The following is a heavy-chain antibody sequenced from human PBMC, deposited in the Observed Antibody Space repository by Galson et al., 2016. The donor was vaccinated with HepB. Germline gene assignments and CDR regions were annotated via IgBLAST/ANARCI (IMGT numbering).Heavy chain of an antibody. V-gene: IGHV3-53*01. Sequence: SLRLSCAASGFTVYSDYMAWVRQAPGKGLERVALINSRIRTYYADSVEGRFTIPRDDSKKTVDLQMNNLRVEDTAVYYCAGGRMGDWYFDPWGRGTLVTVSS. CDR3: AGGRMGDWYFDP. CDR1: GFTVYSDY. CDR2: INSRIRT. J-gene: IGHJ2*01.